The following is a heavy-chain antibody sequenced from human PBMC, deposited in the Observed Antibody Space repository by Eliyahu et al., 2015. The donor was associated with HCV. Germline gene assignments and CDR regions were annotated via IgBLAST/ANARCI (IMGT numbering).Heavy chain of an antibody. V-gene: IGHV4-39*01. Sequence: QLQLQESGPGLVKPSETLSLTCTVSGGSLSDSNYYWGWIRQPPGKGLEWIGSIYYSGSTSFNPSLKSRVPISRDPSKNQFSLKLNSVTAADTAVYHCARLPRITITIFGVGIGGGYFDYWGQGSLVTVSS. CDR2: IYYSGST. J-gene: IGHJ4*02. CDR3: ARLPRITITIFGVGIGGGYFDY. CDR1: GGSLSDSNYY. D-gene: IGHD3-3*01.